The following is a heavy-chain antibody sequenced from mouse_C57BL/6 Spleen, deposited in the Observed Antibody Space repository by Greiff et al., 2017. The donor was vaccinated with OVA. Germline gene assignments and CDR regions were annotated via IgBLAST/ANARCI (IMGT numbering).Heavy chain of an antibody. CDR1: GFSLTSYA. CDR2: IWTGGGT. V-gene: IGHV2-9-1*01. J-gene: IGHJ2*01. Sequence: VKLMESGPGLVAPSQSLSITCTVSGFSLTSYAISWVRQPPGKGLEWLGVIWTGGGTNYNSALKSRLSISKDNSKSQVFLKMNSLQTDDTARYYCARKSYDYDGGAYYFDDWGQGTTLTVSS. D-gene: IGHD2-4*01. CDR3: ARKSYDYDGGAYYFDD.